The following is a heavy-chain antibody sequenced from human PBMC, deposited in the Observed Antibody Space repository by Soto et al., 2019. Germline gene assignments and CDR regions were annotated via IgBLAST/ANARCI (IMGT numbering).Heavy chain of an antibody. D-gene: IGHD5-12*01. CDR2: IYYSGST. Sequence: QLQRQESGPGLVKPSETLSLTCTVSGGSISSSRYYWGWIRQPPGKGLEWIGSIYYSGSTYYNPSRQRRLTISQDPSNNQFSLKLSSVTAADTVVYYCARPSGYELSVWYFDLLGRGTLVTGSS. J-gene: IGHJ2*01. V-gene: IGHV4-39*01. CDR1: GGSISSSRYY. CDR3: ARPSGYELSVWYFDL.